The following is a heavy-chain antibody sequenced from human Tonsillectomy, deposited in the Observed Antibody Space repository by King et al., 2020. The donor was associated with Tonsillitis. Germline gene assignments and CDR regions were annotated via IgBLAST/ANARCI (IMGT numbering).Heavy chain of an antibody. CDR2: ISGSGGIT. CDR3: AKALPRWFGELPDY. V-gene: IGHV3-23*04. CDR1: KFTFSNYA. J-gene: IGHJ4*02. Sequence: VQLVESGGGLVQPGGSLSLSCAASKFTFSNYAMNWVRQAPGKGLEWVSTISGSGGITYYADSVKGRFTISRDNSKNTLYLQMNSLRADDTAVYFCAKALPRWFGELPDYWGQGTLVTVSS. D-gene: IGHD3-10*01.